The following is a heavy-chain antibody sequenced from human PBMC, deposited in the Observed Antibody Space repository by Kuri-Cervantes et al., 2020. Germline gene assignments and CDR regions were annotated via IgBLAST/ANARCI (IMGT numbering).Heavy chain of an antibody. CDR3: ARDRGVYCSGGSCSVPGGY. J-gene: IGHJ4*02. CDR2: IYSGGST. CDR1: GFTVSSNY. Sequence: GGSLRLSCAASGFTVSSNYMSWVRQAPGKGLERVSVIYSGGSTYYADSVKGRFTISRDNSKNTLYLQMNSLRAEDTAVYYCARDRGVYCSGGSCSVPGGYWGQGTLVTVSS. D-gene: IGHD2-15*01. V-gene: IGHV3-66*01.